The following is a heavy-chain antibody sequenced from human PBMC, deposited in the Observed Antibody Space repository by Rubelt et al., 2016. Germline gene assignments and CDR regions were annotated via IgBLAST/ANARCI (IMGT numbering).Heavy chain of an antibody. J-gene: IGHJ4*02. V-gene: IGHV1-18*01. CDR1: GYTFTSYG. Sequence: QVQLVQSGAEVKKPGASVKVSCKASGYTFTSYGISWVRQAPGQGLEWMGWISAYNGNTNYAQKLQGRGTMSTDTSTSTAYMELRSLRSDDTAVYYCARDGAFPLGSGFEKRSDYWGQGTLVTVSS. CDR3: ARDGAFPLGSGFEKRSDY. CDR2: ISAYNGNT. D-gene: IGHD3-10*01.